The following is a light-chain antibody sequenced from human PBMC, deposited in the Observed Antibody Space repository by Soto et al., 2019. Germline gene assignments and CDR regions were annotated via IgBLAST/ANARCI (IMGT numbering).Light chain of an antibody. CDR3: SAHGGTNPYV. CDR2: EVN. CDR1: ASDIGGYNF. V-gene: IGLV2-8*01. Sequence: QSALTQPPSASGSPGQSVAISCTGTASDIGGYNFVSWYQQHPGKAPKLMIYEVNKRPSGVPDRFSGSKSGNTASLTVSGLQAEDEADYHCSAHGGTNPYVFGTGTKVTVL. J-gene: IGLJ1*01.